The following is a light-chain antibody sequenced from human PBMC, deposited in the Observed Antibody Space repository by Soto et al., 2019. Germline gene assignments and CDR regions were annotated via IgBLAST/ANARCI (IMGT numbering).Light chain of an antibody. CDR2: DVS. CDR3: SSYSNTGTLV. CDR1: SSDVGAYHY. J-gene: IGLJ2*01. V-gene: IGLV2-14*03. Sequence: QSAMTQPASVSGSPGQSITISCTGTSSDVGAYHYVSWYQRHTGKAPKLMMYDVSNRPSGVSNRFSGSKSGNTASLTISGLQAEDEADYYCSSYSNTGTLVFGGGTKLTVL.